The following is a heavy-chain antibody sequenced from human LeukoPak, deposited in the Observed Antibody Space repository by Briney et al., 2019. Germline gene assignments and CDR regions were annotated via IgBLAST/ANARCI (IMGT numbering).Heavy chain of an antibody. V-gene: IGHV1-8*01. J-gene: IGHJ4*02. CDR1: GYTFTSYD. CDR2: MNPNSGNT. Sequence: ASVKVSCKASGYTFTSYDINWVRQATGQGLEWMGWMNPNSGNTGYAQKFQGRVTMTRNTSTSTAYMELSSLRSEDTAVYYCARPRGYSYGWDFDYWGQGTLVTVSS. CDR3: ARPRGYSYGWDFDY. D-gene: IGHD5-18*01.